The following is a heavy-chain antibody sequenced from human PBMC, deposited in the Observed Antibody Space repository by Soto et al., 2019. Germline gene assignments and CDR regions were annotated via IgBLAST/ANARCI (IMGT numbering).Heavy chain of an antibody. CDR2: IYYSGST. Sequence: PSETLSLTCTVSGGSISSYYWSWIRQPPGKGLEWIGYIYYSGSTNYNPSLKSRVTISVDTSKNQFPLKLSSVTAADTAVYYCARHGSVVVKSKYYYYGMDVWGQGTKVTVSS. V-gene: IGHV4-59*08. CDR1: GGSISSYY. J-gene: IGHJ6*02. D-gene: IGHD3-22*01. CDR3: ARHGSVVVKSKYYYYGMDV.